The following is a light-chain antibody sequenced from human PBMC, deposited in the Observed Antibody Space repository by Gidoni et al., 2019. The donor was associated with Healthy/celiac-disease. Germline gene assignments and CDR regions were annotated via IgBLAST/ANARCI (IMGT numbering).Light chain of an antibody. CDR2: ENN. CDR3: GTWDSSLSAVV. CDR1: SSNLGNNY. J-gene: IGLJ2*01. Sequence: QSVLTQPPSVSAAPGQKVTISCSGSSSNLGNNYVSWYQQLPGTAPKLLIYENNKRPSGIPDRVSGSKSGTSATLGITGLQTGDEADYYCGTWDSSLSAVVFGGGTKLTVL. V-gene: IGLV1-51*02.